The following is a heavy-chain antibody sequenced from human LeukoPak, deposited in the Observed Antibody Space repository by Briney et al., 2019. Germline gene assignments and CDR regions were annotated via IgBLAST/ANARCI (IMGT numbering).Heavy chain of an antibody. J-gene: IGHJ4*02. D-gene: IGHD3-10*01. CDR3: AKAASYYGSGRAPFDC. V-gene: IGHV3-30-3*01. CDR1: GFTFSSYA. CDR2: ISYDGSNK. Sequence: GGSLRLSCAASGFTFSSYAMHWVRQAPGKGLEWVAVISYDGSNKYYADSVKGRFTISRDISKTTLYLQMDSLRAEDTAVYYCAKAASYYGSGRAPFDCWGQGTLVTVSS.